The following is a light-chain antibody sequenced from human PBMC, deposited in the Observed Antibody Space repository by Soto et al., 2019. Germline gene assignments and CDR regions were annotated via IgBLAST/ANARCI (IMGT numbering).Light chain of an antibody. CDR2: DAS. CDR1: QSVGSN. Sequence: EVVMTQSPVTLSVSPGERVALSCRASQSVGSNFAWYQQRPGQAPRVLIYDASTRATGIPARFSGSGSATEFTLTISSLQYEDFAVYYCQQYNNWPYTFGQGTKLEI. CDR3: QQYNNWPYT. V-gene: IGKV3D-15*01. J-gene: IGKJ2*01.